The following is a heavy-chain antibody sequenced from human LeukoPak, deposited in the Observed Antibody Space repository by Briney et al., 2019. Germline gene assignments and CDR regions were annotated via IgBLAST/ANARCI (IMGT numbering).Heavy chain of an antibody. CDR3: ARVIGSYGDSAY. CDR1: GFTFSSFS. V-gene: IGHV3-48*04. CDR2: IASSSSSM. Sequence: GGSLRLSCAASGFTFSSFSMNWVRQAPGKGLESISYIASSSSSMYYADSVKGRFTISRDNAKNSLYLQMNSLAAEDTAVYYCARVIGSYGDSAYWGQGTLVTVSS. D-gene: IGHD4-17*01. J-gene: IGHJ4*02.